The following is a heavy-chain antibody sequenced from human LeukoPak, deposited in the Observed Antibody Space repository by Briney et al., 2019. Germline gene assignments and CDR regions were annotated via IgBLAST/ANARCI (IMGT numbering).Heavy chain of an antibody. D-gene: IGHD6-13*01. CDR2: IYNGGTT. J-gene: IGHJ4*02. Sequence: SETLSLTCTVSDGSISGDNYYWSWIRQLPGKGLEWIGYIYNGGTTYYNPSLKSRVIISVDTSKNQFSLKLKSVTAADTAVYYCAGLHGSSWPVDYWGQGTLVTVSS. CDR1: DGSISGDNYY. CDR3: AGLHGSSWPVDY. V-gene: IGHV4-31*03.